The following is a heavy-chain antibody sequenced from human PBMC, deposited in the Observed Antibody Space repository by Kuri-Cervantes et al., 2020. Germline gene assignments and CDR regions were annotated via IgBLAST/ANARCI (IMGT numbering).Heavy chain of an antibody. D-gene: IGHD3-16*01. J-gene: IGHJ6*01. V-gene: IGHV1-2*02. Sequence: QVQLQESVAELVRPGASVKLSCTASGFNIKDYYMYWVKQRPEQGLEWIGRIDPEDGDTEYAPKFQGKATMTADTSSNTAYLQLSSLTSEDTAVYYCSRGGLPFYYTMDFWGQGTSVTVSS. CDR2: IDPEDGDT. CDR3: SRGGLPFYYTMDF. CDR1: GFNIKDYY.